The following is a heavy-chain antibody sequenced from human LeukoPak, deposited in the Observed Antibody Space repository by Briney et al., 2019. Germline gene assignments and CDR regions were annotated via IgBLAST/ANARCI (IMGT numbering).Heavy chain of an antibody. V-gene: IGHV4-59*01. CDR3: ANTYCSGGSCYPFDS. Sequence: SETLSLTCTVSGGSISSYYWSWIRQPPGKGLEWIGYIYHSGSTNYNPSLKSRVTISVDTSKNQFSLKLSSVTAADTAVYYCANTYCSGGSCYPFDSWGQGTMVTVSS. CDR2: IYHSGST. J-gene: IGHJ3*02. CDR1: GGSISSYY. D-gene: IGHD2-15*01.